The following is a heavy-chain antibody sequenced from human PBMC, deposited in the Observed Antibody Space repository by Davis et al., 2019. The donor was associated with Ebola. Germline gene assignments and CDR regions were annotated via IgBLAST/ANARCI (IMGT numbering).Heavy chain of an antibody. CDR3: ARDHNVVYAILYYYGMDV. J-gene: IGHJ6*02. Sequence: GESLKISCAASGFTFSSYAMHWVRQAPGKGLEWVAVISYDGSNKYYADSVKGRFTISRDNSKNTLYLQMNSLRAEDTAVYYCARDHNVVYAILYYYGMDVWGQGTTVTVSS. V-gene: IGHV3-30-3*01. CDR1: GFTFSSYA. CDR2: ISYDGSNK. D-gene: IGHD2-8*02.